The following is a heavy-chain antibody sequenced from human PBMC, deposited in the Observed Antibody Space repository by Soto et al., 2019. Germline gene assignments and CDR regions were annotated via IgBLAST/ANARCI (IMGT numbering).Heavy chain of an antibody. CDR3: ARSMGGRAYYYYYYGMDV. CDR1: GGSFSGYY. D-gene: IGHD3-16*01. Sequence: SETLSLTCAVYGGSFSGYYWSWIRQPPGKGLEWIGEINHSGSTNYNPSLKSRVTISVDTSKNQFSLKLSSVTAADTAVYYCARSMGGRAYYYYYYGMDVWGQGTTVTVS. CDR2: INHSGST. V-gene: IGHV4-34*01. J-gene: IGHJ6*02.